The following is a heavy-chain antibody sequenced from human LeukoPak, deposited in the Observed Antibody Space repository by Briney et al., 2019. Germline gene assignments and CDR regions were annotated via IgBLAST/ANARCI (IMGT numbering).Heavy chain of an antibody. J-gene: IGHJ4*02. CDR3: ARDESWYLDH. D-gene: IGHD6-13*01. CDR2: IWYNGSKK. CDR1: GFSFSRYG. V-gene: IGHV3-33*01. Sequence: GGSLRLSCTASGFSFSRYGMHWVRQAPGKGLEWVAVIWYNGSKKYYADSVKGRFTISRDNSKNTVYLQMDSLRAEDTAVYYCARDESWYLDHWGQGALVTVSS.